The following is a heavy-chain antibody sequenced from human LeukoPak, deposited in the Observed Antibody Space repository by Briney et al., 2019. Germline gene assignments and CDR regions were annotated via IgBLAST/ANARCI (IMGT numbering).Heavy chain of an antibody. V-gene: IGHV7-4-1*02. CDR1: GYTFTNYA. Sequence: ASVKVSCKASGYTFTNYAMNWVRQAPGQGLEWMGWINTNTGNPTYAQGFTGRFVFSLDTSVSTAYLQISSLKAEDTAVYYCAREGGLQLWPTYYYYYYMDVWGKGTTVTISS. CDR2: INTNTGNP. J-gene: IGHJ6*03. CDR3: AREGGLQLWPTYYYYYYMDV. D-gene: IGHD5-18*01.